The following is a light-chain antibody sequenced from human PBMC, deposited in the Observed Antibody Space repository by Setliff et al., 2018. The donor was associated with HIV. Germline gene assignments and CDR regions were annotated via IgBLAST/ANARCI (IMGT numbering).Light chain of an antibody. Sequence: QSALAQPASVSGSPGQSITISCTGTNSDIGAYNYVSWYRQHPGKAPKLMIYDVSDRPSGVSRRFSGSKSGNTASLTISGLQAEDEADYYCASYTGSSTPYVFGTGTKVTVL. CDR3: ASYTGSSTPYV. CDR2: DVS. V-gene: IGLV2-14*01. J-gene: IGLJ1*01. CDR1: NSDIGAYNY.